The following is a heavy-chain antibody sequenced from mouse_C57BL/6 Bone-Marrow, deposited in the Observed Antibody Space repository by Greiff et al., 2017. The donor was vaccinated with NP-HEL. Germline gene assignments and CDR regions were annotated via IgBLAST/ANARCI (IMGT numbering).Heavy chain of an antibody. J-gene: IGHJ4*01. V-gene: IGHV7-3*01. CDR3: ARHDDYDRSYAMDY. CDR2: IRNKANGYTT. CDR1: GFTFTDYY. D-gene: IGHD2-4*01. Sequence: EVKLVESGGGLVQPGGSLSLSCAASGFTFTDYYMSWVRQPPGKALEWLGFIRNKANGYTTEYSASVKGRCTISRDNSQSILYLQMNALRAEDSATYDCARHDDYDRSYAMDYWGQGTSVTVSS.